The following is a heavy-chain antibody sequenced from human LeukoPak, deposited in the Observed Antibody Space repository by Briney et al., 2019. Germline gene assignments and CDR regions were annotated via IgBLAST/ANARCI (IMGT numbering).Heavy chain of an antibody. D-gene: IGHD1-26*01. CDR2: IRSSSSYI. J-gene: IGHJ4*02. CDR3: AKDVGTTILDY. CDR1: GFSFSSYT. Sequence: PGGSLRLSCAASGFSFSSYTMNWVRQAPGKGLEWVSSIRSSSSYIYYADSLKGRFTISRDNSKNTLYLQMNSLRAEDTAIYYCAKDVGTTILDYWGQGTLVTVSS. V-gene: IGHV3-21*04.